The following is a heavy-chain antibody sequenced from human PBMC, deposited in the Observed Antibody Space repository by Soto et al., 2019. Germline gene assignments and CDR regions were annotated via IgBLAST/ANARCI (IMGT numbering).Heavy chain of an antibody. Sequence: SVKVSCKASGGTFSSYTISWVRQAPGQGLEWMGRIIPILGIANYAQKIQGRVTITADKSTSTAYMELSSLRSEDTAVYYCARGPTDIVVVPAAKDAFDIWGQGTMVTVSS. V-gene: IGHV1-69*02. J-gene: IGHJ3*02. CDR2: IIPILGIA. CDR3: ARGPTDIVVVPAAKDAFDI. CDR1: GGTFSSYT. D-gene: IGHD2-2*01.